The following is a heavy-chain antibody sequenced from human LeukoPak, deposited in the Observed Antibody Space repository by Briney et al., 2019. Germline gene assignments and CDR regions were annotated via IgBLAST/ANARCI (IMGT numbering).Heavy chain of an antibody. Sequence: SETLSLTCTVSGYSISSGYYWGWIRQPPGKGLEWIGSIYHSGSTYYNPSLKSRVTISVDTSKNQFSLKLSSVTAADTAVYYCARAIVVAAAINFDYWGQGTLVTVSS. CDR3: ARAIVVAAAINFDY. CDR1: GYSISSGYY. CDR2: IYHSGST. D-gene: IGHD2-15*01. J-gene: IGHJ4*02. V-gene: IGHV4-38-2*02.